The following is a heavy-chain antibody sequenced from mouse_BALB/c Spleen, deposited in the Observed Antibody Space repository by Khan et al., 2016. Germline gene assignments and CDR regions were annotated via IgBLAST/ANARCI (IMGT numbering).Heavy chain of an antibody. CDR2: IDPANGNT. Sequence: VQLQQSGAELVKPGASVKLSCTASGFNIKDTYMHWMKQRPEQGLEWIGRIDPANGNTKFDPKFQGKATITADTSSNTAYLHLISLTSEDSAVYYCSRGLGRGYFDYWGQGTTLTVSS. CDR3: SRGLGRGYFDY. V-gene: IGHV14-3*02. CDR1: GFNIKDTY. J-gene: IGHJ2*01.